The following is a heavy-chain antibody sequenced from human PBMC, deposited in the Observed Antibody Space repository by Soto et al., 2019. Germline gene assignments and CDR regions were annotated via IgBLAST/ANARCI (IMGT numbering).Heavy chain of an antibody. D-gene: IGHD5-18*01. CDR1: GLNFGLSF. Sequence: GGSLRLSCAASGLNFGLSFMIWMRQRPGKGLEWVSFISHNSDYTNYADSVRGRFTISRDNDKSSIYLQMNSLRADDTAVYYCAKVMVKNWFDPWGQGTLVTVSS. CDR3: AKVMVKNWFDP. CDR2: ISHNSDYT. J-gene: IGHJ5*02. V-gene: IGHV3-11*05.